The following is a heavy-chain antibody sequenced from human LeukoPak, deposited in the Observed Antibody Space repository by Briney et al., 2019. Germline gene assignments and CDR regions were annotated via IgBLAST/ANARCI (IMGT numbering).Heavy chain of an antibody. Sequence: PGGSLRLSCAASGFTFSSYGMHWVRQAPGKGLEWVSAISGSGGSTYYADSVKGRFTISRDNSKNTLYLQMNSLRAEDTTVYYCAKDQGRIAAGFSDYWGQGTLVTVSS. V-gene: IGHV3-23*01. D-gene: IGHD6-13*01. CDR2: ISGSGGST. J-gene: IGHJ4*02. CDR1: GFTFSSYG. CDR3: AKDQGRIAAGFSDY.